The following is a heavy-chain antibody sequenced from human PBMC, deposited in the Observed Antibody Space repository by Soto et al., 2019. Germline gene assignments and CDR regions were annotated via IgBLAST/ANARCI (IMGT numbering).Heavy chain of an antibody. J-gene: IGHJ4*02. CDR1: GFTFSDYY. CDR2: ISSSSSYT. CDR3: ARGGLRFLEWLSYYFDY. D-gene: IGHD3-3*01. Sequence: PGGSLRLSCAASGFTFSDYYMSWIRQAPGKGLEWVSYISSSSSYTNYADSVKGRFTISRGNAKNSLYLQMNSLRAEDTAVYYCARGGLRFLEWLSYYFDYWGQGTLVTVSS. V-gene: IGHV3-11*06.